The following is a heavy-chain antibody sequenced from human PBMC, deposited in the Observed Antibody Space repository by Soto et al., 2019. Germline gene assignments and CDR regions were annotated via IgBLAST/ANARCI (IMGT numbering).Heavy chain of an antibody. CDR3: ARDGRSESRFDY. J-gene: IGHJ4*02. V-gene: IGHV4-61*01. CDR2: IYYSGST. Sequence: SETLSLTCTVSGGSVSSGSHYWSWMRQPPGKGLEWIGYIYYSGSTNYNPSLKSRVTISVDTSKNQFSLKLSSVTAADTAVYYCARDGRSESRFDYWGQGTLVTVSS. CDR1: GGSVSSGSHY.